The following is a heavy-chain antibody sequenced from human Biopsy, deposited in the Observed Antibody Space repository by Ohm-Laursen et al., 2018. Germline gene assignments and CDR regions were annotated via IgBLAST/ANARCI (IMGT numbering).Heavy chain of an antibody. J-gene: IGHJ3*02. Sequence: PSDTLSLTCPVSGGSMSSYYWTWIRQPPGKGLEWIGYIYNSGSTNYNPSLKSRVTISVAVDTSKSQFSLRLSSVTAADTAMYYCARGEAGVYDALDILGQGTMVIVSS. CDR2: IYNSGST. CDR3: ARGEAGVYDALDI. CDR1: GGSMSSYY. V-gene: IGHV4-59*07. D-gene: IGHD3-10*01.